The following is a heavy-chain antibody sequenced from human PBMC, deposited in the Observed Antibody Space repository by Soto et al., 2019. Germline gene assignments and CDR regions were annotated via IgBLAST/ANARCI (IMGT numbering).Heavy chain of an antibody. Sequence: ASVKGSCTAAGYTFTTYYMHWVRQAPGQGLEWMGVIDPTHGSTTYAQKFQGRVTMTSDTSTNTVYMELSSLKSEDTAVYYCARVPYDTTGYYAFWGQGTPVTVSS. CDR3: ARVPYDTTGYYAF. V-gene: IGHV1-46*01. CDR2: IDPTHGST. J-gene: IGHJ4*02. D-gene: IGHD3-22*01. CDR1: GYTFTTYY.